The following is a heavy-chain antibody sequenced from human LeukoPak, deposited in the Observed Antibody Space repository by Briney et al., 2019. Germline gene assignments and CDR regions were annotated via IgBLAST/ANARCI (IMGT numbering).Heavy chain of an antibody. J-gene: IGHJ4*02. V-gene: IGHV5-51*01. D-gene: IGHD1-26*01. Sequence: GESLKISCKGSGYSFTSYWIGWVRQMPGKGLEWMGIIRPGDSDTRYNPSLQGQVTISADMSINTAYLQWSSLKVSDSAIYFCARHPGGSGNWGQGTPVTVSS. CDR1: GYSFTSYW. CDR2: IRPGDSDT. CDR3: ARHPGGSGN.